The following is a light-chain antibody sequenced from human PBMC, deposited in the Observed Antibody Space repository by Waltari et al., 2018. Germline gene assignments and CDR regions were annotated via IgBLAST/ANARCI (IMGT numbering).Light chain of an antibody. CDR1: QSINVN. CDR2: GAS. J-gene: IGKJ2*01. Sequence: EIVLTQSPVTLSVSPGERATLSCRASQSINVNLAWYRQRPAQAPRLLIYGASTRATGIPARFSGSGSGTHFTLSISSLQSEDIAVYYCQQYNDWLLYTFGQGTKLELK. CDR3: QQYNDWLLYT. V-gene: IGKV3-15*01.